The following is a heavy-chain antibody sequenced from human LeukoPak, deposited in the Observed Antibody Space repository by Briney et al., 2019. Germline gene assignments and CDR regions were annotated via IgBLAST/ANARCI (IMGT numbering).Heavy chain of an antibody. D-gene: IGHD2-2*01. CDR3: AKPYHYCSSTTCYYAFDV. J-gene: IGHJ3*01. CDR2: IRGSDGST. Sequence: SGGSLRLSCGASGFTFNNYAMSWVRQAPGKGLEWVSAIRGSDGSTYYADSVKGRFTISRDNSKNTLYLQMSSLRAEDTAVYFCAKPYHYCSSTTCYYAFDVWGQGTMVTVSS. CDR1: GFTFNNYA. V-gene: IGHV3-23*01.